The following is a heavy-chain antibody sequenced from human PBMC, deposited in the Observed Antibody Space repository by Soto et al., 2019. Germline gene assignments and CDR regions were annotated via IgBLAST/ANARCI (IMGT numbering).Heavy chain of an antibody. D-gene: IGHD6-19*01. CDR1: GFTFSSYG. CDR2: IWYDGSNK. Sequence: PGGSLRLSCAASGFTFSSYGMHWVRQAPGKGLEWVAVIWYDGSNKYYADSVKGRFTISRDNSKNTLYLQMNSLRAEDTAVYYCARDPREIAVAAYYFDYWGQGTLVTVSS. CDR3: ARDPREIAVAAYYFDY. J-gene: IGHJ4*02. V-gene: IGHV3-33*01.